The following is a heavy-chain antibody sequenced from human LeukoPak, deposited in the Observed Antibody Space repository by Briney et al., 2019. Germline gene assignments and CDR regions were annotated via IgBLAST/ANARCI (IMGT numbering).Heavy chain of an antibody. Sequence: GGSLRLSCAASGFTFSNAWMSWVRQAPGKGLEWDGRIKSKTDGGTTDYAAPVKGRFTISRDDAKNTLYLQMNSLKTEDTAVYYCTTDWPFGGVISRQYAFDLWGQGTMVTVSS. D-gene: IGHD3-16*02. J-gene: IGHJ3*01. CDR1: GFTFSNAW. CDR3: TTDWPFGGVISRQYAFDL. V-gene: IGHV3-15*01. CDR2: IKSKTDGGTT.